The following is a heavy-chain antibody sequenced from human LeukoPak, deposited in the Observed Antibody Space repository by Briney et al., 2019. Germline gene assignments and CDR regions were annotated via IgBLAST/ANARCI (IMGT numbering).Heavy chain of an antibody. CDR3: ARSDTAMAEFDY. Sequence: PGGSLRLSCAASGFTFSSYAMHWVRQAPGKGLEWVAVISYDGSNKYYADSVKGRFTISRDNSKNTLYLQMNSLRAEDTAVYYCARSDTAMAEFDYWGQGTLVTVSS. CDR2: ISYDGSNK. D-gene: IGHD5-18*01. CDR1: GFTFSSYA. J-gene: IGHJ4*02. V-gene: IGHV3-30-3*01.